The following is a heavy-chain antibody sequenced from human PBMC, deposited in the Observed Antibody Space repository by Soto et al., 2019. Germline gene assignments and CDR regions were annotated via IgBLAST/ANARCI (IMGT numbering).Heavy chain of an antibody. CDR2: IRDKANHYAT. CDR1: GFSFSDSA. CDR3: TRPPSGSYGDDSDY. J-gene: IGHJ4*02. D-gene: IGHD1-26*01. Sequence: DVQLVESGGGWVQPGGSLKLSCSGSGFSFSDSAIHWVRQASGQGLEWVGRIRDKANHYATAYDVSVRGRFTISRDDSETTAYLQMNSLKTEDTAVYYCTRPPSGSYGDDSDYWGQGTLVTVS. V-gene: IGHV3-73*02.